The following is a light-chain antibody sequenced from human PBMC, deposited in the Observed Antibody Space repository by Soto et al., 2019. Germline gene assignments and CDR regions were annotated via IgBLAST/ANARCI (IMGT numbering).Light chain of an antibody. Sequence: DIQMTQSPSTLSASVGDRVTITCRASQSISSWLAWYQQKPGKAPKLLIYKASSLESGVPSRFSGSGSGTEFTLTISSLXXDXXXXYYCQQYNSYPWTFGQGTKVXIK. CDR3: QQYNSYPWT. V-gene: IGKV1-5*03. CDR1: QSISSW. J-gene: IGKJ1*01. CDR2: KAS.